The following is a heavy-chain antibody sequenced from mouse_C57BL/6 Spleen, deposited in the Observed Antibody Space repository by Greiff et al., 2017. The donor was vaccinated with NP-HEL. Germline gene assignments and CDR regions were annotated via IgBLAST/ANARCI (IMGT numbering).Heavy chain of an antibody. V-gene: IGHV1-26*01. J-gene: IGHJ4*01. CDR1: GYTFTDYY. Sequence: EVQLQQSGPELVKPGASVKISCKASGYTFTDYYMNWVKQSHGKSLEWIGDINPNNGGTSYNQKFKGKATLTVDKSSSTSYMELRSLTAEDSAVYYWAREGGYDAMDYWGQGTSVTVSS. CDR2: INPNNGGT. CDR3: AREGGYDAMDY. D-gene: IGHD3-1*01.